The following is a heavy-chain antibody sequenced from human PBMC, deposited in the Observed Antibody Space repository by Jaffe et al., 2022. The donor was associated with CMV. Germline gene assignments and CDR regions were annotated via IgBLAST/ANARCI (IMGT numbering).Heavy chain of an antibody. D-gene: IGHD5-18*01. J-gene: IGHJ6*03. CDR3: ARVGYIRPYYYYYMDV. Sequence: QVQLVESGGGVVQPGRSLRLSCAASGFTFSSYGMHWVRQAPGKGLEWVAVIWYDGSNKYYADSVKGRFTISRDNSKNTLYLQMNSLRAEDTAVYYCARVGYIRPYYYYYMDVWGKGTTVTVSS. CDR1: GFTFSSYG. V-gene: IGHV3-33*08. CDR2: IWYDGSNK.